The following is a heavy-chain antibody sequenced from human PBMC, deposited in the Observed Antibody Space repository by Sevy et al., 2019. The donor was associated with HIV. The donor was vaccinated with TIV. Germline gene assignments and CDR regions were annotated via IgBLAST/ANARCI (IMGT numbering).Heavy chain of an antibody. CDR2: INPNTGGT. CDR3: ARMGDYYDSSGNYPLKF. V-gene: IGHV1-2*02. CDR1: GYTFTGYY. Sequence: ASVKVSCKASGYTFTGYYIHWVRQAPGQGLEWMGWINPNTGGTYFAKKFQDSVTLTTDTSVNTAYMELRSLTFDDTAVYYCARMGDYYDSSGNYPLKFWGQGTLVTVSS. J-gene: IGHJ4*02. D-gene: IGHD3-22*01.